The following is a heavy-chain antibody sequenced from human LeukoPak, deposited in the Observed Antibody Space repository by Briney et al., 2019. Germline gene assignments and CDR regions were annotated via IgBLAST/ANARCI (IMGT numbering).Heavy chain of an antibody. CDR2: IIPIFGTA. D-gene: IGHD5-24*01. V-gene: IGHV1-69*05. CDR3: ARDKRWLQLDDAFDM. CDR1: GGTFSSYA. Sequence: ASVKVSCKASGGTFSSYAISWVRQAPGQGLEWMGGIIPIFGTANYAQKFQGRVTITTDESTSTAYMELSSLRSEDTAVYYCARDKRWLQLDDAFDMWGQGTMVTVSS. J-gene: IGHJ3*02.